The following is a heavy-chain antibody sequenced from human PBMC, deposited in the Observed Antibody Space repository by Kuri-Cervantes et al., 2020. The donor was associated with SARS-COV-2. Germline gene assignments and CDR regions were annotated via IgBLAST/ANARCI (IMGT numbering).Heavy chain of an antibody. D-gene: IGHD3-10*01. V-gene: IGHV5-51*01. J-gene: IGHJ4*02. CDR3: ARWPRGVIITAFDY. Sequence: GGSLRLSCKGSGYSFTSYWIGWVRQMPGKGLEWMGITYPGDSDTRYSPSFQGQVTISADKSISTAYLQWSSLKASDTAMYYCARWPRGVIITAFDYWGQGTLVTVSS. CDR1: GYSFTSYW. CDR2: TYPGDSDT.